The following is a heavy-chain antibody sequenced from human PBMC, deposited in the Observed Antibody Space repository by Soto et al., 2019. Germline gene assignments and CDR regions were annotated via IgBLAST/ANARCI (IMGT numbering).Heavy chain of an antibody. D-gene: IGHD2-2*01. Sequence: DVQLVESGGGLVQPGGSLRLSCAASGFTFSSYSMNWVRQAPGKGLEWVSYISSGSSTIYYADSVKGRFTISRDNAKNSLYLQMDSLRAEDTAVYYATRSAYMDVWGTGTTVTDSS. CDR3: TRSAYMDV. J-gene: IGHJ6*03. CDR2: ISSGSSTI. V-gene: IGHV3-48*01. CDR1: GFTFSSYS.